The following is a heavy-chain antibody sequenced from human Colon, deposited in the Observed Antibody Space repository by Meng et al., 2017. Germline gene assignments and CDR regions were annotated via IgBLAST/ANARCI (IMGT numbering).Heavy chain of an antibody. CDR3: SGGYDSSVDY. CDR2: ISYDGSNK. V-gene: IGHV3-30*04. J-gene: IGHJ4*02. Sequence: GGSLRPSCAASGFTFSSDAMHWVRQAPGKGLEWVAVISYDGSNKYYADSVKGRFTISRDKSQNTLYLQMNSLRAEDTAVYYCSGGYDSSVDYWGQGTLVTVSS. CDR1: GFTFSSDA. D-gene: IGHD5-12*01.